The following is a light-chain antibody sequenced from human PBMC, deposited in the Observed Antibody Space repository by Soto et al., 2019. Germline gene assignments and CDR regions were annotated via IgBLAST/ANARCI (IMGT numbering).Light chain of an antibody. J-gene: IGLJ3*02. V-gene: IGLV2-14*01. CDR3: SSSTSSNTWV. CDR1: SSDVGDYKY. CDR2: EVT. Sequence: QSALTQPASVSASPGQSITISCTGTSSDVGDYKYVSWYQQHPGKAPQLMIYEVTNRPSGVSNRFSGSKSANTASLTISGLQAEDEADYYCSSSTSSNTWVFGGGTQLTVL.